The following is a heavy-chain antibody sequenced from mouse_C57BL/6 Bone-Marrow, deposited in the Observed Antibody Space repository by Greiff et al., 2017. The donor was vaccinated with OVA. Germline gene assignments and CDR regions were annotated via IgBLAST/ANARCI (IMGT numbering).Heavy chain of an antibody. V-gene: IGHV1-82*01. D-gene: IGHD1-1*01. CDR3: ARSLYYYGRAWYFDV. CDR2: IYPGDGDT. J-gene: IGHJ1*03. Sequence: QVQLQQSGPELVKPGASVKISCKASGYAFSSSWMNWVKQRPGKGLEWIGRIYPGDGDTNYNGKFKGKATLTADKSSSTAYMQLSSLTSEDSAVYFGARSLYYYGRAWYFDVWGTGTTVTVSS. CDR1: GYAFSSSW.